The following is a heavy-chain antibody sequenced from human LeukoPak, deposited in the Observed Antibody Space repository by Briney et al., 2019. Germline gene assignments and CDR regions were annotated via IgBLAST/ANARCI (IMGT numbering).Heavy chain of an antibody. CDR2: INPNSGGT. J-gene: IGHJ5*02. D-gene: IGHD6-19*01. V-gene: IGHV1-2*02. CDR1: GYTFTGYF. Sequence: GASVKVSCKASGYTFTGYFIHWVRQAPGQGLEWMGWINPNSGGTNYAQKFQGGVTMTRDTSISTAYMELSRLRSDDAAVYYCAISGIAVAGTGSDWFDPWGQGTLVTVSS. CDR3: AISGIAVAGTGSDWFDP.